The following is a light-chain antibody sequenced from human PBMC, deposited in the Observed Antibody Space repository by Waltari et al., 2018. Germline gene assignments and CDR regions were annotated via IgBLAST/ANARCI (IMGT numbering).Light chain of an antibody. Sequence: CRASQSVGGALAWDQQKPGQAPRLLMYGTSIRAPGTPDRFSGTGSGTDFSLTISRLEPEDFAVYYCQHYVRLPATFGQGTKVEIK. CDR3: QHYVRLPAT. V-gene: IGKV3-20*01. CDR2: GTS. CDR1: QSVGGA. J-gene: IGKJ1*01.